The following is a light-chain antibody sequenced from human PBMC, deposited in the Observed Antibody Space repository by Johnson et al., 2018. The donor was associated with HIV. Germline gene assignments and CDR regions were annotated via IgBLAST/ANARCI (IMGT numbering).Light chain of an antibody. Sequence: QSVLTQPPSVSAAPGQNVTISCSGSSSNIGNNYVSWYQQVPGTAPKLLIYDNNRRPSVIPYRFSGSKSGTSATLGITGLQTGEEADYYCGTWDLSLNAYVFGPGTKVTVL. V-gene: IGLV1-51*01. J-gene: IGLJ1*01. CDR3: GTWDLSLNAYV. CDR1: SSNIGNNY. CDR2: DNN.